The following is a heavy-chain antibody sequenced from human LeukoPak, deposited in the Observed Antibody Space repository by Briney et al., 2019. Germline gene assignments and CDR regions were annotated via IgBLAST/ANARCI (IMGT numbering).Heavy chain of an antibody. J-gene: IGHJ5*02. D-gene: IGHD6-13*01. V-gene: IGHV4-38-2*02. Sequence: SETLSLTCTVSGYSISSGYYWGWIRQPPGKGLEWIGSIYYSGSTYYNPSLKSRVTISVDTSKNQFSLKLSSVTAADTAVYYCARGIIAAAGNWFDPWGQGTLVTVSS. CDR3: ARGIIAAAGNWFDP. CDR1: GYSISSGYY. CDR2: IYYSGST.